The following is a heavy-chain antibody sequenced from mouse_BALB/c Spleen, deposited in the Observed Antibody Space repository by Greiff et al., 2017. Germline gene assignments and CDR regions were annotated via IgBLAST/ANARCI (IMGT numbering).Heavy chain of an antibody. J-gene: IGHJ4*01. CDR1: GYTFTDYV. V-gene: IGHV1-77*01. CDR3: ARHYRYAMDY. CDR2: IYPGSGST. D-gene: IGHD2-14*01. Sequence: QVQLQQSGPELVKPGASVKLSCKASGYTFTDYVISWVKQRPGQGLEWIGEIYPGSGSTYYNEKFKGKATLTADTSSKTAYLQLSSLTSEDSAVYYCARHYRYAMDYWGQGTSVTVSS.